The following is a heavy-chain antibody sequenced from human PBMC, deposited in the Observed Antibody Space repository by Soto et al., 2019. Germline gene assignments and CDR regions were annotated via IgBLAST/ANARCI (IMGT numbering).Heavy chain of an antibody. D-gene: IGHD1-1*01. CDR1: GFTFSSSA. CDR2: ISYGGSYK. J-gene: IGHJ3*02. CDR3: AKGVENAFDI. V-gene: IGHV3-30*18. Sequence: QVQLVESGGGVVQPGRSLRLSCAASGFTFSSSAMHWVRQAPGKGLEWVAVISYGGSYKNYAESVKGRFAISRDNSKNTLYLQMSSLRAEDPSVYYCAKGVENAFDIWGQGTMVTVS.